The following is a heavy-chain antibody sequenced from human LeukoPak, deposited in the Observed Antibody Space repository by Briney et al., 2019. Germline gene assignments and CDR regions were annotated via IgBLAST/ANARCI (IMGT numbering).Heavy chain of an antibody. D-gene: IGHD3-9*01. Sequence: PSETLSLTCTVSGASISSYYWNWIRQPPGKGLEWIGYIYYSGNTNYNPSLKSRVTMSVDTSKNQFSLKVTSVTAADTAVYYCARGGLKGYDILDRDFDIWGQGTMVTVSS. CDR1: GASISSYY. V-gene: IGHV4-59*12. CDR3: ARGGLKGYDILDRDFDI. CDR2: IYYSGNT. J-gene: IGHJ3*02.